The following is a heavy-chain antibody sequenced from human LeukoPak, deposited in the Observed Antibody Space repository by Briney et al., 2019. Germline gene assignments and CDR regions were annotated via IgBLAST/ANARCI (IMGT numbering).Heavy chain of an antibody. CDR1: LSTLSTHW. CDR2: LRQDGGDK. CDR3: ARGTRGTVGRY. J-gene: IGHJ4*02. D-gene: IGHD1-26*01. Sequence: GGSLRLSCTASLSTLSTHWMTWFRQTPGKGLEWVASLRQDGGDKYYVDSVKGRFTISRDNAANSLYLQMNSLRAEDTAVYYCARGTRGTVGRYWGQGTLVTVSS. V-gene: IGHV3-7*05.